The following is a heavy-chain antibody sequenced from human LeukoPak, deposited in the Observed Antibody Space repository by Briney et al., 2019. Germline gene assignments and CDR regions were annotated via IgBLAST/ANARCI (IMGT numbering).Heavy chain of an antibody. V-gene: IGHV3-7*04. Sequence: GGSLRLSCAASGFTFSSYWMSWVRQAPGKGLEWVANIKQDGSEKYYVDSVKGRFTISRDNAKNSLYLQMNSLRAEDTAVYYCARGNYCGGDCYSLDYWGQGALVTVSS. J-gene: IGHJ4*02. CDR2: IKQDGSEK. CDR3: ARGNYCGGDCYSLDY. CDR1: GFTFSSYW. D-gene: IGHD2-21*02.